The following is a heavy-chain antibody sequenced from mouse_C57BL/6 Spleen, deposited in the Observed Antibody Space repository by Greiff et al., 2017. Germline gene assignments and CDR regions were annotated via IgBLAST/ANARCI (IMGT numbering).Heavy chain of an antibody. CDR3: ARHDGSRRVYFDY. D-gene: IGHD1-1*01. CDR1: GFTFSSYT. V-gene: IGHV5-9*01. CDR2: ISGGGGNT. J-gene: IGHJ2*01. Sequence: DVMLVESGGGLVKPGGSLKLSCAASGFTFSSYTMSWVRQTPEKRLEWVATISGGGGNTYYPDSVKGRFTISRDNAKNTLYLQMSSLRSEDTALYYCARHDGSRRVYFDYWGLGTTLTVSS.